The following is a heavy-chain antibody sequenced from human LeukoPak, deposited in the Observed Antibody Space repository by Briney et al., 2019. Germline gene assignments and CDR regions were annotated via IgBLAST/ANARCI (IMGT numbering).Heavy chain of an antibody. CDR1: GVPPSTSSTH. D-gene: IGHD6-19*01. V-gene: IGHV4-39*01. Sequence: PSETLSLTCTVSGVPPSTSSTHWGWVRQPPGKGLEWIGSIYYSGSTYYSPSLKSRVTISVDTSTIQFSLWLTSVTHADTGLYYCVTALTRDSSGWYVIDYWGQGTLVTVSS. CDR3: VTALTRDSSGWYVIDY. CDR2: IYYSGST. J-gene: IGHJ4*02.